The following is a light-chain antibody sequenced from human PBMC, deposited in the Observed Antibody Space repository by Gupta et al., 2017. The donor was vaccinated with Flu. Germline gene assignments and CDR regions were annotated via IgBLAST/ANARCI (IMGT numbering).Light chain of an antibody. CDR1: KSLVNSDRNSN. Sequence: TLRYPASIASSTSKSLVNSDRNSNLHWYQQRPGKAPRLLIYVVSHRESGVPARFSGSGSGTEFTRKISRVKTEDFGVYLCKQGEREPRSFGQGTKVEIK. CDR3: KQGEREPRS. V-gene: IGKV2-30*01. J-gene: IGKJ1*01. CDR2: VVS.